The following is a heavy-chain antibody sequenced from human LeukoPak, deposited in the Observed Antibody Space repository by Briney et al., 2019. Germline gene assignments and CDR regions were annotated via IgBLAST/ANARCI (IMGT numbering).Heavy chain of an antibody. Sequence: NSSETLSLTCTVSGGSISSSSYYWGWIRQPPGKGLEWIGSIYYSGSTYYNPSLKSRVTLSVDTSKNQFSLKLTSVTAADTAVYYCARVDSGWYVFDIWGQGTMVTVSS. CDR1: GGSISSSSYY. J-gene: IGHJ3*02. D-gene: IGHD6-19*01. V-gene: IGHV4-39*07. CDR2: IYYSGST. CDR3: ARVDSGWYVFDI.